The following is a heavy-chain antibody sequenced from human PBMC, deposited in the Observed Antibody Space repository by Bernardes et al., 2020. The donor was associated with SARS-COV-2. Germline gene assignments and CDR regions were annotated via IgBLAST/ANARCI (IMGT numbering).Heavy chain of an antibody. D-gene: IGHD3-16*02. V-gene: IGHV2-70*01. J-gene: IGHJ4*02. Sequence: SGPTLVKPTQTLTLTCTFSGFSLSTSEMCVGWIRQAPGKALEWLAIVDWDDDRYYSESLQTRLTISKDTSEDQVVLTMTDMDPADTGTYYCARMGSYGFFDNWGQGTPVTVSS. CDR3: ARMGSYGFFDN. CDR1: GFSLSTSEMC. CDR2: VDWDDDR.